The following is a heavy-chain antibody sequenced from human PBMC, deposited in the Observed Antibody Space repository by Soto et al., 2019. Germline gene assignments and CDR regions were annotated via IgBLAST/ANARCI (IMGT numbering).Heavy chain of an antibody. D-gene: IGHD6-13*01. J-gene: IGHJ4*02. CDR3: AKAGGAAGTVDYFDY. CDR2: ISGSAGRT. V-gene: IGHV3-23*01. Sequence: GGSLRLSCAASGFTFNNCAINWVRQSPGKGLEWVSVISGSAGRTYYADSVKGRFTITRDNSKNTLYLQMSSLRAEDTAVYYCAKAGGAAGTVDYFDYWGQGTLVTVSS. CDR1: GFTFNNCA.